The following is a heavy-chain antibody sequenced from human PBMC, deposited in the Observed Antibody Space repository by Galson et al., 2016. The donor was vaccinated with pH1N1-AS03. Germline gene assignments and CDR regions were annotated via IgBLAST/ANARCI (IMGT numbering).Heavy chain of an antibody. V-gene: IGHV1-2*02. CDR1: GYIFTGYY. Sequence: SVKVSCKASGYIFTGYYMHWVRQAPGQGLEWMGWINPTSGDTNYAQKFQGRVTMTTDTSTSTTYMELRSLRSDDTAVYYCARMEKRWGDAYDIWGQGTMVTVSS. CDR3: ARMEKRWGDAYDI. D-gene: IGHD1-1*01. J-gene: IGHJ3*02. CDR2: INPTSGDT.